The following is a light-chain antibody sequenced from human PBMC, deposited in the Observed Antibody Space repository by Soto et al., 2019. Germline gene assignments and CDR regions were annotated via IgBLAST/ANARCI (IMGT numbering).Light chain of an antibody. J-gene: IGKJ1*01. CDR2: RAS. Sequence: EIVMTQSPATPAVSPGDTATLSCRASQSLGGNLAWYQQKPGQGPRLLIFRASSRATGVPARFSASGSGTEFTLTISGLQSEDFAIYYCQQYSNWPPWTFGPGTKVDI. V-gene: IGKV3-15*01. CDR1: QSLGGN. CDR3: QQYSNWPPWT.